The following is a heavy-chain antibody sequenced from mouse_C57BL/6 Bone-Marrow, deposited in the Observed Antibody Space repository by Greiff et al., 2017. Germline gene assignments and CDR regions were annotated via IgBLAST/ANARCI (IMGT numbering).Heavy chain of an antibody. CDR1: GFNIKDDY. V-gene: IGHV14-4*01. Sequence: VQLQQSGAELVRPGASVKLSCTASGFNIKDDYMHWVKQRPEQGLEWIGWIDPENGDTEYASKFQGKATITADTSSNTAYLQLSSLTSEDTAVYYGTPYDYPAWFAYWGQGTLVTVSA. CDR2: IDPENGDT. J-gene: IGHJ3*01. D-gene: IGHD2-4*01. CDR3: TPYDYPAWFAY.